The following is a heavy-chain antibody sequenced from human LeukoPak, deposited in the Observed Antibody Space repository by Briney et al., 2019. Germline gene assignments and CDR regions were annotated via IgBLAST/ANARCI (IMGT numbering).Heavy chain of an antibody. Sequence: GGSLRLSCAASGFTFSSYGMHWVRQARGKGLEWVAVISYDGSNKYYADSVKGRFTISRDNARNSLFLQMNSLRAEDTAVYYCAKDDAWIQFGDWGRGTLVTVSS. D-gene: IGHD5-24*01. J-gene: IGHJ4*02. CDR1: GFTFSSYG. CDR3: AKDDAWIQFGD. CDR2: ISYDGSNK. V-gene: IGHV3-30*18.